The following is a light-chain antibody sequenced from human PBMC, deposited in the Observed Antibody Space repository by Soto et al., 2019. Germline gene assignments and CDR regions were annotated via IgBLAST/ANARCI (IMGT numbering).Light chain of an antibody. Sequence: QSVLTQPASVSGSPGQSITISYAGTSNDIRHYNFVSWYQQNPGKAPKLIIYDVANRPSGVSSRFSGSRSGNTASLTISGLQAEDEADYYCSSYATTRLFGGGTKLTVL. CDR2: DVA. CDR3: SSYATTRL. CDR1: SNDIRHYNF. J-gene: IGLJ2*01. V-gene: IGLV2-14*03.